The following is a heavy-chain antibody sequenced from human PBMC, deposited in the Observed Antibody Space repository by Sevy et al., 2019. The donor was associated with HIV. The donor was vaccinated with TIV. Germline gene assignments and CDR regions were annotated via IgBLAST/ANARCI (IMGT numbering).Heavy chain of an antibody. CDR3: ARDYGDPYYYYYYGMDV. CDR1: GFTFSSYS. Sequence: GGPLRLSCAASGFTFSSYSMNWVRQAPGKGLEWVSYISSSSSTIYYADSVKGRFTISRDNAKNSLYLQMNSLRAEDTAVYYCARDYGDPYYYYYYGMDVWGQGTTVTVSS. D-gene: IGHD4-17*01. J-gene: IGHJ6*02. CDR2: ISSSSSTI. V-gene: IGHV3-48*01.